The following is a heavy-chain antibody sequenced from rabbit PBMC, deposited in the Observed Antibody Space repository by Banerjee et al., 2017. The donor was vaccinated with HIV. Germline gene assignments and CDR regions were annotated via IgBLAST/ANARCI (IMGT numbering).Heavy chain of an antibody. D-gene: IGHD4-1*01. J-gene: IGHJ4*01. Sequence: QEQLEESGGDLVKPEGSLTLTCTASGFSFSNKYVICWVRQAPGKGLEWIGCINTSSGNTVYASWAKGRFTISKTSSTTVTLQMTSLTAADTATYFCARAHAKSSGIDNLWGQGTLVTVS. V-gene: IGHV1S45*01. CDR2: INTSSGNT. CDR1: GFSFSNKYV. CDR3: ARAHAKSSGIDNL.